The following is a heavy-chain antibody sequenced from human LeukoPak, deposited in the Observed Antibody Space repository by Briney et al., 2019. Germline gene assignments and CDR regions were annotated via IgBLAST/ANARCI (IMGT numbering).Heavy chain of an antibody. J-gene: IGHJ4*02. CDR2: VSGSGAST. CDR1: GFTFSTYA. CDR3: AKGGRTILANSYFDY. V-gene: IGHV3-23*01. Sequence: GGSLRLSCAASGFTFSTYAMSWVRQAPGKGLEWVSLVSGSGASTYYADSVKGRLTTSRDNSKNTLYLQMNSLRAEDTAVYYCAKGGRTILANSYFDYWGQGTLVTVSS. D-gene: IGHD2/OR15-2a*01.